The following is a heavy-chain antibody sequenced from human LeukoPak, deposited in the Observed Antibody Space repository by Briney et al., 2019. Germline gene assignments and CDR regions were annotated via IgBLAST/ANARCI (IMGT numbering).Heavy chain of an antibody. V-gene: IGHV1-8*02. Sequence: ASVKVSCKASGYTFTSYDINWVRQATGQGLEWMGWMNPNSGNTGYAQKFQGRVTMTRDTSINTAYMELSRLRSDDTAVYYCAKVVAATPDRYFDYWGQGTLVTVSS. CDR1: GYTFTSYD. D-gene: IGHD2-15*01. CDR2: MNPNSGNT. J-gene: IGHJ4*02. CDR3: AKVVAATPDRYFDY.